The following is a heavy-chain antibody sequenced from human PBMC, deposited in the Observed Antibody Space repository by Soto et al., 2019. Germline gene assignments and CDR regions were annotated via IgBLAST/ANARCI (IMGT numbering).Heavy chain of an antibody. V-gene: IGHV5-51*01. J-gene: IGHJ4*02. CDR2: IYPGDSDT. CDR1: GCTFASYS. CDR3: ARWYSRGLYYRDY. D-gene: IGHD6-19*01. Sequence: ESLMISCTASGCTFASYSIAWFCQMPGKGLECMGIIYPGDSDTSSSPSFKGQVTISADKSSAYLQWNRLAASATAIYYRARWYSRGLYYRDYWGQGSLVTAS.